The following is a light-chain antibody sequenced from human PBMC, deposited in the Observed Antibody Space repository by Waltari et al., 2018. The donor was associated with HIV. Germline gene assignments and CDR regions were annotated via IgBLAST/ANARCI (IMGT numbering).Light chain of an antibody. J-gene: IGKJ5*01. Sequence: DIQLTHSPSSLSASLGAEVTITRRASQNIKNYVNWYRQKPGGAPKLLIYAATNLQSGVPGRFRGGGSGTDFTLTINNLQPEDSAIYICQQTYSASMTFGQGTRV. CDR3: QQTYSASMT. CDR2: AAT. CDR1: QNIKNY. V-gene: IGKV1-39*01.